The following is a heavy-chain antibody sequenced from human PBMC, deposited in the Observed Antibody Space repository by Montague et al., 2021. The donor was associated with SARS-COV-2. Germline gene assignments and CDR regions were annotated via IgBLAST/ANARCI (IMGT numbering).Heavy chain of an antibody. D-gene: IGHD1-26*01. J-gene: IGHJ4*02. CDR2: ISNDGSNK. CDR1: GFYFSYA. V-gene: IGHV3-30*04. CDR3: ARKSGSFHDGGYFDY. Sequence: SLRLSCAASGFYFSYAMHWVRQAPGKGLEWVALISNDGSNKHYADSVKGRFTISRDNSKSTLYLQMNSLRTEDTAVYYCARKSGSFHDGGYFDYWGQGSLVTVSS.